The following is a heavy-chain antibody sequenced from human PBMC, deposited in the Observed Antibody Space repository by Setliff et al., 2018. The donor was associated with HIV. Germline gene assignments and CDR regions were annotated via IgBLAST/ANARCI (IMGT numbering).Heavy chain of an antibody. J-gene: IGHJ1*01. CDR3: ASRGTVVVTMSMPDEFFVH. CDR1: GGSINSDNYY. V-gene: IGHV4-39*01. Sequence: KTSETLSLTCSVSGGSINSDNYYWGWIRQAPGKGLEWIGSIYYSGTTYYNPSLRGRVTISVDRSRNQFSLTLNSVTAADTATYYCASRGTVVVTMSMPDEFFVHWGHGTLVTVSS. CDR2: IYYSGTT. D-gene: IGHD2-21*02.